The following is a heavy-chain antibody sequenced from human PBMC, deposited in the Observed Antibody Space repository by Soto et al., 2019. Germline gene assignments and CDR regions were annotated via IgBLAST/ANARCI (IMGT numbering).Heavy chain of an antibody. V-gene: IGHV4-59*01. D-gene: IGHD5-12*01. CDR2: IYYSGST. J-gene: IGHJ5*02. CDR3: ARDQGGYVWFDP. CDR1: GGSISSYY. Sequence: SETLSLTCTVSGGSISSYYWSWIRQPPGKGLEWIGYIYYSGSTNYNPSLKSRVTISVDTSKNQFSLRLSSVTAADTAVYYCARDQGGYVWFDPWGQGTLVTVSS.